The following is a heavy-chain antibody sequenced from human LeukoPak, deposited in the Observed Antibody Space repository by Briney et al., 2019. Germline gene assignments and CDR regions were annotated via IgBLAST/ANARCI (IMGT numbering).Heavy chain of an antibody. J-gene: IGHJ4*02. CDR3: ARGLRGHSPVDY. V-gene: IGHV4-34*01. D-gene: IGHD5-18*01. Sequence: WIGEIDHSGSTNYNPSLKSRVTISVDTSKNQFSLKLSSVTAADTAMYYCARGLRGHSPVDYWGQGTLVTVSS. CDR2: IDHSGST.